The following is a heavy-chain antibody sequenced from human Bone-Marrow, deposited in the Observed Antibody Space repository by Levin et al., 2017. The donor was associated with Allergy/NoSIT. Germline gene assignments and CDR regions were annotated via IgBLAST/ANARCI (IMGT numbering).Heavy chain of an antibody. CDR2: INTTTGNP. D-gene: IGHD3-16*01. Sequence: GESLKISCKPSGYTYTKYPLNWVRQAPGQGLEWMGWINTTTGNPTYARDFTGRFVFSFDTSVNTAYLQISSLQADDTAIYFCVHLAGVDLWGRGTPVTVSS. J-gene: IGHJ2*01. CDR3: VHLAGVDL. CDR1: GYTYTKYP. V-gene: IGHV7-4-1*02.